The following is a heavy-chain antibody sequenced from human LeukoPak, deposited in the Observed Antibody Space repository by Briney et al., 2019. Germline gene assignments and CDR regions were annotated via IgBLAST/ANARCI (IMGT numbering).Heavy chain of an antibody. Sequence: SETLSLPCTVSGGSISSSSYYWGWIRQPPGKGLEWIGSIYYSGSTYYNPSLKSRVPISVDTSKNQFSLKLSSVTAADAAVYYCARDSGYGHDAFDIWGQGTMVTVSS. CDR1: GGSISSSSYY. D-gene: IGHD5-12*01. J-gene: IGHJ3*02. V-gene: IGHV4-39*02. CDR2: IYYSGST. CDR3: ARDSGYGHDAFDI.